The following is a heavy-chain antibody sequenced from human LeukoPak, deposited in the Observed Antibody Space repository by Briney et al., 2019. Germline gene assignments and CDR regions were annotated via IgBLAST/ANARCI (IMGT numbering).Heavy chain of an antibody. V-gene: IGHV3-74*01. D-gene: IGHD6-13*01. J-gene: IGHJ4*02. CDR3: VRREAGGSNRWFYFDY. Sequence: PGGSLRLSCAASGFRFNTYWMHWVRQAPGEGLVWVSLISSDGSKALYADSVQGRFTISRDNAKNTVYLQMSSLSAEDTAMYYCVRREAGGSNRWFYFDYWGQGTPVRVSS. CDR1: GFRFNTYW. CDR2: ISSDGSKA.